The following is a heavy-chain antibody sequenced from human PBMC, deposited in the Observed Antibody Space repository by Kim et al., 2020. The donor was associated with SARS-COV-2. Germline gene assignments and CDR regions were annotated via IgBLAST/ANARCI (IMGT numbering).Heavy chain of an antibody. CDR3: ARDWRGYSGSAGPTFDY. CDR2: IYHSGST. J-gene: IGHJ4*01. D-gene: IGHD5-12*01. Sequence: SETLSLICAVSVAPSALVTGGLGSASPQGRGWSGFGQIYHSGSTNYNPSLKSRVTMSVDKSKNQFSLKLTSVTAADTAVYFCARDWRGYSGSAGPTFDY. CDR1: VAPSALVTG. V-gene: IGHV4-4*02.